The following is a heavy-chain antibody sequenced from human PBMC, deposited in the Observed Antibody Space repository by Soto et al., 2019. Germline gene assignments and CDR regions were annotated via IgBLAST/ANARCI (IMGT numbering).Heavy chain of an antibody. CDR3: ASFMGTAFYL. J-gene: IGHJ5*02. Sequence: PGGSLRLSCAASGFTFSDHYMDWVRQAPGKGLEWVGRARNKVNGYTTAYAASVKGRFTISRDDSKNSLYLQMNSLKAEDTAVYFCASFMGTAFYLWGQGTLVIVSS. CDR2: ARNKVNGYTT. CDR1: GFTFSDHY. V-gene: IGHV3-72*01.